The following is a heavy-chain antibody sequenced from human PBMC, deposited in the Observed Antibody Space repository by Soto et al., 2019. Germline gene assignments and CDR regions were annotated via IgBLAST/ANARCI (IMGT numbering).Heavy chain of an antibody. J-gene: IGHJ4*02. D-gene: IGHD3-10*01. CDR1: GGSISSSSYY. Sequence: QLQLQESGPGLVKPSETLSLTCTVSGGSISSSSYYWGWIRQPPGKGLEWIGSIYYSGSTYYNPSLQSRVPISVDTSKNQFSLKLSSVTAADTAVYYCASLWFGESLVDYWGQGTLVTVSS. V-gene: IGHV4-39*01. CDR3: ASLWFGESLVDY. CDR2: IYYSGST.